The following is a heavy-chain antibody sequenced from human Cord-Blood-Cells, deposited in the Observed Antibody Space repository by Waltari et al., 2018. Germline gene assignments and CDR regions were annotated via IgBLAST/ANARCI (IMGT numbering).Heavy chain of an antibody. CDR1: GGPISSYY. CDR2: IYYSGST. V-gene: IGHV4-59*01. D-gene: IGHD3-3*01. Sequence: QVQLQESGPGLVKPSETLSLTCTVSGGPISSYYWSWIRQPPGKGLEWIGYIYYSGSTNYNPSLKSRVTISVDTSKNQFSLKLSSVTAADTAVYYCARAEYDFWSGYLDYWGQGTLVTVSS. CDR3: ARAEYDFWSGYLDY. J-gene: IGHJ4*02.